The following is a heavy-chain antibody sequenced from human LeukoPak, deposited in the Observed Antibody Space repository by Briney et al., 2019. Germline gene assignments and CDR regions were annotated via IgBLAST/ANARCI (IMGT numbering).Heavy chain of an antibody. CDR3: ARSSSAHYYDSSGYLPSHFDY. Sequence: PSETLSLTCAVSGGSISSYYWSWIRKPPGKGLEWRGDISYSGRTNYNPSLKSPVTISVDTSKNQFSLKLSSVTAADTAVYYCARSSSAHYYDSSGYLPSHFDYWGQGTLVTVSS. J-gene: IGHJ4*02. V-gene: IGHV4-59*01. D-gene: IGHD3-22*01. CDR1: GGSISSYY. CDR2: ISYSGRT.